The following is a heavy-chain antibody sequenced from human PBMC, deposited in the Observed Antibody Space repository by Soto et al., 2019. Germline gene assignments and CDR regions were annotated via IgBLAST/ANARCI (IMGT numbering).Heavy chain of an antibody. CDR2: IYYSGST. J-gene: IGHJ4*02. CDR3: ARRLNTDFDY. CDR1: GGSISGFY. V-gene: IGHV4-59*01. D-gene: IGHD2-8*01. Sequence: SETLSLTCTVSGGSISGFYWSWIRQTPGKGLEWIGYIYYSGSTSYNPSLKSRVTISVDTSKNQFSLRLKSVTAADTAIYYCARRLNTDFDYWGQGALVTVSS.